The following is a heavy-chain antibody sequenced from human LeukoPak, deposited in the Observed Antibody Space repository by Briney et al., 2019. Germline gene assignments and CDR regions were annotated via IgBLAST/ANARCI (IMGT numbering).Heavy chain of an antibody. D-gene: IGHD2-2*01. CDR2: IIPILGTA. V-gene: IGHV1-69*06. Sequence: SVKVSCKASGGTFSSYAISRVRQAPGQGLEWMGGIIPILGTANYAQKFQGRVTITADKSTSTAYMELSSLRSEDTAVYYCARDTFRNSAATRGLPDYWGQGTLVTVSS. CDR3: ARDTFRNSAATRGLPDY. CDR1: GGTFSSYA. J-gene: IGHJ4*02.